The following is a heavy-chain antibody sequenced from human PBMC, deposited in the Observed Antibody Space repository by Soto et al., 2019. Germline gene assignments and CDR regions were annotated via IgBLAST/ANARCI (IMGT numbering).Heavy chain of an antibody. V-gene: IGHV4-59*01. CDR3: ARYNWGAMGAFDI. Sequence: QVQPQESGPGLVKPSETLSLTCTVSGGSISSYYWSWIRQPPGKGLEWIGYIYYSGSTNYNPSLKSRVTISVDTSKNQFSLKLSSVTAADTAVYYCARYNWGAMGAFDIWGQGTMVTVSS. CDR1: GGSISSYY. J-gene: IGHJ3*02. D-gene: IGHD1-1*01. CDR2: IYYSGST.